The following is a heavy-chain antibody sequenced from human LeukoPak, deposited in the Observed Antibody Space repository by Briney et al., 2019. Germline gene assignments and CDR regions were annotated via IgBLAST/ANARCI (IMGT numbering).Heavy chain of an antibody. V-gene: IGHV3-73*01. Sequence: GGSLRLSCAASGFTFSGSAMHWVRQASGKGLEWVGRIRSKANSDATAYAASVKGRFTISRDDSKSTAYLQMNSLKTEDTAVYYCTRRLYRGYGDVWFDPWGQGTLVTVSS. CDR3: TRRLYRGYGDVWFDP. D-gene: IGHD5-18*01. J-gene: IGHJ5*02. CDR1: GFTFSGSA. CDR2: IRSKANSDAT.